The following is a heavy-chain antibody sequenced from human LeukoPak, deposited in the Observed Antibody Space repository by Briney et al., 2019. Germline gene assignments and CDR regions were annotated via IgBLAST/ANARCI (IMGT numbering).Heavy chain of an antibody. CDR2: IYYSGST. CDR3: ARGHPRTGPQDAFDI. J-gene: IGHJ3*02. V-gene: IGHV4-39*01. Sequence: SSETLSLTCTVSGGSISSSSYYWGWIRQPPGKGLEWIGSIYYSGSTYYNPSLKSRVTISVDTSKNQFSLKLSSVTAADTAVYYCARGHPRTGPQDAFDIWGQGTMVTVSS. CDR1: GGSISSSSYY. D-gene: IGHD1-14*01.